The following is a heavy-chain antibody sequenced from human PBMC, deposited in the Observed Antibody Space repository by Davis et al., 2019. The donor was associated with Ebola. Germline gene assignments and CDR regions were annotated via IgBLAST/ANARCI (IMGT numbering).Heavy chain of an antibody. V-gene: IGHV1-18*01. D-gene: IGHD5-12*01. Sequence: ASVKVSCKASGYTFTSYGISWVRQAPGQGLEWMGWISAYNGNTNYAQKLQGRVTMTTNTSTSTAYMELRSLRSDDTAVYYCARDRPYSGYDRSYYYYYYGMDVWGQGTTVTVSS. J-gene: IGHJ6*02. CDR2: ISAYNGNT. CDR1: GYTFTSYG. CDR3: ARDRPYSGYDRSYYYYYYGMDV.